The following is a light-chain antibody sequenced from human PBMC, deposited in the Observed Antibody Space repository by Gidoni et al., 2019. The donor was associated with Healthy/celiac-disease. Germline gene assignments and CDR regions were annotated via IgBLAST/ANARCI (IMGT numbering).Light chain of an antibody. Sequence: SAPTQPASESGSPGQSITISCTGTRSDVGGYNYVSWYQQHPGKAPKLMIYEVSNRPSGVSNRFSGSKSGNTASLTISGLQAEDEAVYYCSSYTSSSTLLFGGGTKLTVL. J-gene: IGLJ2*01. CDR3: SSYTSSSTLL. CDR2: EVS. V-gene: IGLV2-14*01. CDR1: RSDVGGYNY.